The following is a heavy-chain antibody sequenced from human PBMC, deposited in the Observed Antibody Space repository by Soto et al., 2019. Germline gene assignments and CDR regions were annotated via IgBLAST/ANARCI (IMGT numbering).Heavy chain of an antibody. CDR3: GWGTVYFYQS. CDR2: INSKCDGGTT. J-gene: IGHJ5*02. V-gene: IGHV3-15*07. Sequence: DVQLVESGGDLVQPGVSLRLSCAVSGLTVSNAWINWIRQAPGKALEWVGRINSKCDGGTTDFAAFVKDRFTISRDQSDYTVYWQVNRLPRESPGVYLCGWGTVYFYQSWGQGTRVIVSS. CDR1: GLTVSNAW. D-gene: IGHD3-16*01.